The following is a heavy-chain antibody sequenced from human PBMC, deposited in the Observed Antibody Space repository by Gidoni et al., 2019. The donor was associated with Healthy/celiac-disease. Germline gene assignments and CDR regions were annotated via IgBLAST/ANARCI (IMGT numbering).Heavy chain of an antibody. CDR1: GFTFSSYE. CDR3: ARDSIVGATNSFDY. D-gene: IGHD1-26*01. J-gene: IGHJ4*02. V-gene: IGHV3-48*03. Sequence: EVQLVESGGGLVQPGGSLRLSCAASGFTFSSYEMNWVRQAPGKGLEWVSYISSSGSTIYYADSVKGRFTISRDNAKNSLYLQMNSLRAEDTAVYYCARDSIVGATNSFDYWGQGTLVTVSS. CDR2: ISSSGSTI.